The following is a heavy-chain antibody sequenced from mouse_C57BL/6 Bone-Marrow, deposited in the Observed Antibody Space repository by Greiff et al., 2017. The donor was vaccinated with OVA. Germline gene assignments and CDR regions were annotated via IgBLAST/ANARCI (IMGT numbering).Heavy chain of an antibody. CDR1: GFSLTSYG. D-gene: IGHD1-1*01. J-gene: IGHJ4*01. CDR3: ARPYYYGSRGYAMDY. CDR2: IWSGGST. Sequence: VMLVESGPGLVQPSQSLSITCTVSGFSLTSYGVHWVRQSPGKGLEWLGVIWSGGSTDYNAAFISRLSISKDNSKSQVFFKMNSLQADDTAIYYCARPYYYGSRGYAMDYWGQGTSVTVSS. V-gene: IGHV2-2*01.